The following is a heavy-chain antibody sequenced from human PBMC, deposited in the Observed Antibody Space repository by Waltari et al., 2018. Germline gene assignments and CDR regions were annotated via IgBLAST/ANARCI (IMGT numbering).Heavy chain of an antibody. D-gene: IGHD6-13*01. J-gene: IGHJ6*03. CDR1: GGSISSYY. V-gene: IGHV4-4*07. CDR2: IYTRGTT. Sequence: QVQLQESGPGLVKPSETLSLTCTVSGGSISSYYWRWIRQPAGKGLEWIGRIYTRGTTNYNPSLKSRVTMSEDTSKNQFFLRLSSVTAADTAVYYCARDSSNWSSYYYYYMDVWGKGTTVTVSS. CDR3: ARDSSNWSSYYYYYMDV.